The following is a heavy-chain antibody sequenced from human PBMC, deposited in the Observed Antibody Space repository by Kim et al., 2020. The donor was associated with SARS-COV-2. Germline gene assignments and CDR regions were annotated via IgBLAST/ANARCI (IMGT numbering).Heavy chain of an antibody. J-gene: IGHJ4*02. D-gene: IGHD7-27*01. V-gene: IGHV6-1*01. CDR3: ASGWGFAD. Sequence: KWYTDYAVSVKRRITINPDTAKNQFSLHLNSVTPEDTAVYYCASGWGFADWGQGTLVTVSS. CDR2: KWYT.